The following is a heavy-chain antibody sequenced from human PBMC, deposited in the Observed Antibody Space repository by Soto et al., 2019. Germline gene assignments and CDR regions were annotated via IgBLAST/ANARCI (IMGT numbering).Heavy chain of an antibody. J-gene: IGHJ4*02. Sequence: EVQLVESGGGLVLPGGSLRLSCAASGFPFSSLWMSWVRQAPGKGLEWVANIKHDGSDQYYVESVKGRFTISRDNASNSLSLQMNSLRGDDTAVYYCTRAGGSYYFDFWGQGTLVSVSA. CDR2: IKHDGSDQ. CDR1: GFPFSSLW. D-gene: IGHD3-10*01. V-gene: IGHV3-7*01. CDR3: TRAGGSYYFDF.